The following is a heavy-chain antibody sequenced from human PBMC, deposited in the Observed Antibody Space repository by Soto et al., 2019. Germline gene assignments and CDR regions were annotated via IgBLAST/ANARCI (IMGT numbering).Heavy chain of an antibody. CDR2: IRSKANSYAT. V-gene: IGHV3-73*01. CDR1: GFTFSGSA. CDR3: TRHDGKYGGSSSSIY. Sequence: GGSLRLSCAASGFTFSGSAMHWVRQASGKGLEWVGRIRSKANSYATAYAASVKGRFTISRDDSKNTAYLQMNSLKTEDTAVYYCTRHDGKYGGSSSSIYWGQGTLVTVSS. J-gene: IGHJ4*02. D-gene: IGHD6-6*01.